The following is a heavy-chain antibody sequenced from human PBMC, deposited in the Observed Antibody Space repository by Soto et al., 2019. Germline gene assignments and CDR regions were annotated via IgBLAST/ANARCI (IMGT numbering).Heavy chain of an antibody. CDR2: INPSGGST. V-gene: IGHV1-46*01. CDR1: GYTFTSYY. J-gene: IGHJ6*02. D-gene: IGHD6-13*01. CDR3: ARGVAEAGVYYYGMDV. Sequence: ASVKVSCKSSGYTFTSYYMHWVRQAPGQGLEWMGIINPSGGSTSYAQKFQGRVTMTRDTSTSTVYMELSSLRSEDTAVYYCARGVAEAGVYYYGMDVWGQGTTVTVS.